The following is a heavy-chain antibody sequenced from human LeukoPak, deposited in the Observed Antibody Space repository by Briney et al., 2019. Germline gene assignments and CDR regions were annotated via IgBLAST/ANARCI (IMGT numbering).Heavy chain of an antibody. CDR3: ARGYYGPPYY. J-gene: IGHJ4*02. D-gene: IGHD3-10*01. CDR2: INHSGST. V-gene: IGHV4-34*01. CDR1: GGSFSGYY. Sequence: SETLSLTCAVYGGSFSGYYWSWIRQPPGKGLEWIGEINHSGSTNYNPSLRSRVTISVDTSKNQFSLKLSSVTAADTAVYYCARGYYGPPYYWGQGTLVTVSS.